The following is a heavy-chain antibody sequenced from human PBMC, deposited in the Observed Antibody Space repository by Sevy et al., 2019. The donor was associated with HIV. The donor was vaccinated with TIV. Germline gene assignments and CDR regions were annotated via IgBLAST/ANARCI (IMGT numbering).Heavy chain of an antibody. D-gene: IGHD6-19*01. J-gene: IGHJ3*02. Sequence: ASVKVSCKASGYTFTGYYMHWVRQAPGQGLEWMGWINPNSGGTNYAQKFQGRVTMTRETSISTAYMELSRLRSDDTAVYYGARSLLNSSGWPDGAFDIWGQGTMVTVSS. CDR2: INPNSGGT. V-gene: IGHV1-2*02. CDR3: ARSLLNSSGWPDGAFDI. CDR1: GYTFTGYY.